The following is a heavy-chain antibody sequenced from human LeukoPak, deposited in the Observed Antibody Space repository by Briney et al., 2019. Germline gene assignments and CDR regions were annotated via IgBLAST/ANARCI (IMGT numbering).Heavy chain of an antibody. CDR2: IYYSGST. CDR1: GGSISSGDYY. V-gene: IGHV4-30-4*08. J-gene: IGHJ4*02. Sequence: PSETLSLTXTVSGGSISSGDYYWSWIRQPPGKGLEWIGYIYYSGSTYYNPSLKSRVTISVDTSKNQFSLKLSSVTAADTAVYYCARYCSSTSCLFDYWGQGTLVTVSS. CDR3: ARYCSSTSCLFDY. D-gene: IGHD2-2*01.